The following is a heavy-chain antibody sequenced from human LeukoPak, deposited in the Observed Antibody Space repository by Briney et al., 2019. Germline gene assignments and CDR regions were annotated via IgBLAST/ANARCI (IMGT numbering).Heavy chain of an antibody. CDR1: GYTFTSYD. J-gene: IGHJ4*02. Sequence: ASVKVPCKASGYTFTSYDINWVRQATGQGLEWMGWMNPNSGNTGYAQKFQGRVTITRNTSISTAYMELSSLRSEDTAVYYCARSGVYFTWELLRSVVDYFDYWGQGTLVTVSS. CDR3: ARSGVYFTWELLRSVVDYFDY. V-gene: IGHV1-8*03. CDR2: MNPNSGNT. D-gene: IGHD1-26*01.